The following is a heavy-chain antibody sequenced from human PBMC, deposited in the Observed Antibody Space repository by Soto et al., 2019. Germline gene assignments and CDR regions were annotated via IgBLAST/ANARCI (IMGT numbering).Heavy chain of an antibody. CDR1: DFIFSNYA. CDR3: AKISTINGNLADY. V-gene: IGHV3-23*01. J-gene: IGHJ4*02. CDR2: ISGNGVST. Sequence: GGSLRLSCAASDFIFSNYAMTWVRQAPGKGLEWVSTISGNGVSTYYADSVKGRFTISRDNSKNTVFLQMNSLRAEDSAIYYCAKISTINGNLADYWGQGTLVTVSS. D-gene: IGHD3-22*01.